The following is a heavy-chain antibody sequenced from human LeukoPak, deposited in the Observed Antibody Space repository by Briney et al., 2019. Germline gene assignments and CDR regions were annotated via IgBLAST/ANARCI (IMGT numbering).Heavy chain of an antibody. Sequence: PGGSLRLSCAASGFTFSTYNMNWVRQAPGKGLEWVSSISSSGTYIYYADSVKGRFTISRDNAKSSLYLQMNDLRAEDTAVYYCAREGFVTFDYWGQGTLVTVSS. D-gene: IGHD3-16*02. CDR2: ISSSGTYI. CDR1: GFTFSTYN. CDR3: AREGFVTFDY. V-gene: IGHV3-21*01. J-gene: IGHJ4*02.